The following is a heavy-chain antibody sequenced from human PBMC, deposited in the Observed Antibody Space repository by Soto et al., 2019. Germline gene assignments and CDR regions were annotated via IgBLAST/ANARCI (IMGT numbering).Heavy chain of an antibody. Sequence: SETLSLSCTVTGGSINTYYWSWIRQSAGKGLEWIGHIHSSGSTNHNPSLKSRVTMSVDTSKNQFSLRLMSLTAADTAVYYCARDQGVAAAGITWFDPWGQGSLVT. CDR2: IHSSGST. V-gene: IGHV4-4*07. D-gene: IGHD6-13*01. CDR1: GGSINTYY. CDR3: ARDQGVAAAGITWFDP. J-gene: IGHJ5*02.